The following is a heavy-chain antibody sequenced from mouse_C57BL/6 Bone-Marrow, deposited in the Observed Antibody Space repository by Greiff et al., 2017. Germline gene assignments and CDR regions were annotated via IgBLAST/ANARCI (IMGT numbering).Heavy chain of an antibody. V-gene: IGHV5-4*01. D-gene: IGHD2-5*01. CDR2: ISDGGSYT. J-gene: IGHJ2*01. CDR3: ARIYYYSNSDY. CDR1: GFTFSSYA. Sequence: EVQVVESGGGLVKPGGSLKLSCAASGFTFSSYAMSWVRQTPEKRLEWVATISDGGSYTYYPDNVKGRFTISRDNAKNNLYLQMSHLKSEDTAMYYCARIYYYSNSDYWGQGTTLTVSS.